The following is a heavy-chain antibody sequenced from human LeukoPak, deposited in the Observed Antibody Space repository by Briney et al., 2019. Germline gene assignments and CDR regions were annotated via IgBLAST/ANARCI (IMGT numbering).Heavy chain of an antibody. V-gene: IGHV4-39*01. D-gene: IGHD6-13*01. Sequence: SETLSVTCTVSGGSINSTNHYWGWIRQPPGKGLEWIGTMYYSGSTYYNPSLKSRVTISVVTSKNQFSLKLSSVTAADTAIYYCARQVTSSRRTPFDYWGQGTLVTVSS. CDR1: GGSINSTNHY. CDR2: MYYSGST. CDR3: ARQVTSSRRTPFDY. J-gene: IGHJ4*02.